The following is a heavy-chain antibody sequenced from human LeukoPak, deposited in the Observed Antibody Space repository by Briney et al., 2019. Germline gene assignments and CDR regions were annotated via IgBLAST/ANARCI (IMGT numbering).Heavy chain of an antibody. CDR1: GYTFTGYY. CDR2: INPNSGDT. D-gene: IGHD2-2*01. V-gene: IGHV1-2*02. CDR3: ARLPPAPRYCSCTSCYPVSISFDY. Sequence: ASVKVSCMSSGYTFTGYYMHWLRQAPGQGLAGMGCINPNSGDTNYAQKFQDRVTMTRDTSISTAYMELSRLRSDDTAVYYCARLPPAPRYCSCTSCYPVSISFDYWGQGTLVTVSS. J-gene: IGHJ4*02.